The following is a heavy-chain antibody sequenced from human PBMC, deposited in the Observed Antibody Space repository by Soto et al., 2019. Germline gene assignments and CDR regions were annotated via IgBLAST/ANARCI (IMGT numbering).Heavy chain of an antibody. CDR2: IYYIGST. V-gene: IGHV4-59*08. CDR3: ARQGGGWASNFDY. Sequence: SETLSLTCTVSGGSISSYYWSWIRQPPGKGLEWIGYIYYIGSTNYNPSLNSRVTISVDTSKNQFSLKLKSVTAADTAVYYCARQGGGWASNFDYWGQGTLVTVSS. J-gene: IGHJ4*02. D-gene: IGHD6-19*01. CDR1: GGSISSYY.